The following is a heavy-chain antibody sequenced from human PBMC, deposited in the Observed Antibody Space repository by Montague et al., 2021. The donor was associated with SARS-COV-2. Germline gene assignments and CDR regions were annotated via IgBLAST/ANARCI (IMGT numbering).Heavy chain of an antibody. Sequence: QSVAEVKKPGESLRISCQGSAYNFTTWFSWIRHMLGKGLEWMARIDPTDSYPDYRPSFQGHVTVSIDKSLNTAYLQWTSLKASDTAIYYCARQVTRTLRAFDLWGQGTLVAVSS. CDR3: ARQVTRTLRAFDL. V-gene: IGHV5-10-1*01. CDR2: IDPTDSYP. D-gene: IGHD3-10*01. CDR1: AYNFTTW. J-gene: IGHJ3*01.